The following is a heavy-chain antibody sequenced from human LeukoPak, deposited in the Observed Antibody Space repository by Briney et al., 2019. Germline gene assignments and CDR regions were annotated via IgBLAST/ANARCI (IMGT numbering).Heavy chain of an antibody. D-gene: IGHD3-16*01. Sequence: GGSLRLSCAASGFTFSSYGMHWVRQAPGKGLEWVAFIRYDGSNKYYADSVKGRFTISRDNSKNTLYLQMNSLRAEDTAVYYCAKDGSRPGGYAFDIWGQGTMVTVSS. CDR1: GFTFSSYG. CDR2: IRYDGSNK. J-gene: IGHJ3*02. V-gene: IGHV3-30*02. CDR3: AKDGSRPGGYAFDI.